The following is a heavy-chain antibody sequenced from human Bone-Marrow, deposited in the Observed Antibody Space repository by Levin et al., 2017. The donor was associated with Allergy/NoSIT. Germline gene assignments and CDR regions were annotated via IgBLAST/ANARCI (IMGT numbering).Heavy chain of an antibody. CDR1: RFDFYAYS. CDR3: VRGEYYYASGSQAYFDY. D-gene: IGHD3-10*01. J-gene: IGHJ4*02. Sequence: GESLKISCGASRFDFYAYSMNWVRQAPGKGLEWVSFISSGSSTTDYADSVKGRFTISRDNGKNSLYLQLSSLRAEDTAVYYCVRGEYYYASGSQAYFDYWGQGTLVTVSS. V-gene: IGHV3-48*01. CDR2: ISSGSSTT.